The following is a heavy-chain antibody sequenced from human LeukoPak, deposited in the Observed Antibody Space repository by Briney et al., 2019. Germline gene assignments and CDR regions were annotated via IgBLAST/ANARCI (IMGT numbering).Heavy chain of an antibody. CDR2: INHSGST. D-gene: IGHD3-3*01. CDR3: ARLIGVQNAFDI. CDR1: GGSFSGYY. Sequence: SETLSLTCAVYGGSFSGYYWSWIRQPPGKGLEWIGEINHSGSTNYNPSLKSRVTISVDTSKNQFSLKLSSVTAADTAVYYCARLIGVQNAFDIWGQGTMVTVSS. V-gene: IGHV4-34*01. J-gene: IGHJ3*02.